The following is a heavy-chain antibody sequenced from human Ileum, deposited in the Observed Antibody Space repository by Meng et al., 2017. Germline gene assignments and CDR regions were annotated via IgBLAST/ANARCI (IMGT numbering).Heavy chain of an antibody. Sequence: QLQLQESGPGLVKPSETLSVTCTLSGGSISGSTYYWVWIRQPPGKGLEWIGSFYYPALASYNPSLKSRVTISADTSRNNFSLRLTSVTAADTAVYYCASRYSGSPGWFDPWGQGTLVTVSS. CDR1: GGSISGSTYY. CDR3: ASRYSGSPGWFDP. D-gene: IGHD6-6*01. CDR2: FYYPALA. V-gene: IGHV4-39*02. J-gene: IGHJ5*02.